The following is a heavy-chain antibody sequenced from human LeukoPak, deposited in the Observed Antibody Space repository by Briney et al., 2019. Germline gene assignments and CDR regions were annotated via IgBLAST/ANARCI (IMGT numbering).Heavy chain of an antibody. V-gene: IGHV1-69*13. CDR1: GGTFSSYA. J-gene: IGHJ6*02. CDR2: IIPIFGTA. CDR3: ARDRRFEEDDYDILTGPNPDYYYYGMDV. D-gene: IGHD3-9*01. Sequence: SVKVSCKASGGTFSSYAISWVRQAPGQGLEWMGGIIPIFGTANYAQKFQGRVTITADESTSTAYMELSSLRSEDTAVYYCARDRRFEEDDYDILTGPNPDYYYYGMDVWGQGTTVTVSS.